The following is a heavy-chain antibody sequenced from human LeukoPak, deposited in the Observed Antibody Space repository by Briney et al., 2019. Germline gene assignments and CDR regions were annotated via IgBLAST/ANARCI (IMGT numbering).Heavy chain of an antibody. CDR3: ARRITMVRGVIPYFDY. D-gene: IGHD3-10*01. J-gene: IGHJ4*02. CDR2: ISSSSSTI. Sequence: GGSLILSCAASGFTFSSYSMNWVRQAPGKGLEWVSYISSSSSTIYYADSVKGRFTISRDNAKNSLYLQMHSLRDEDTAVYYCARRITMVRGVIPYFDYWGQGTLVTVSS. V-gene: IGHV3-48*02. CDR1: GFTFSSYS.